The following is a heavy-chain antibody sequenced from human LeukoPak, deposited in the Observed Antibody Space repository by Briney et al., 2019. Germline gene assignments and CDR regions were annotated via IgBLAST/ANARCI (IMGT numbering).Heavy chain of an antibody. V-gene: IGHV3-74*01. Sequence: GGSLRLSCAASGFTCSSYWMHWVRQAPGKGLVWVSRINSDGSSTSYADSVKGRFTISRDNAKNTLYLQMNSLRAEDTAVYYCARAPSWAAAGTGNWFDPWGQGTLVTVSS. D-gene: IGHD6-13*01. CDR2: INSDGSST. J-gene: IGHJ5*02. CDR3: ARAPSWAAAGTGNWFDP. CDR1: GFTCSSYW.